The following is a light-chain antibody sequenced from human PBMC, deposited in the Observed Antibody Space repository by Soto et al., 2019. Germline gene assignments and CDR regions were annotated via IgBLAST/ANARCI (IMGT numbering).Light chain of an antibody. J-gene: IGKJ2*01. CDR1: QSVGSK. CDR3: QQYNNGPPLT. CDR2: GAS. V-gene: IGKV3-15*01. Sequence: IVLTQSPATLPVSQGETGTLSCRASQSVGSKLAWYQQKPGQAPRLLIYGASTRATGVPARFSGSGSGTEFTLTISSLQSEDFAIYYCQQYNNGPPLTFGQGTKVDIK.